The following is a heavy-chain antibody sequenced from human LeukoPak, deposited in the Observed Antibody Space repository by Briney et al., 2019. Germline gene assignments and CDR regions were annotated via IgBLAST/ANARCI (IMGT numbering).Heavy chain of an antibody. J-gene: IGHJ6*03. CDR3: AKERVWLQAYYYYYYMDV. D-gene: IGHD5-24*01. Sequence: GGSLRLSCAAPGFTFSSYAMSWVRQAPGKGLEWVSAISGSGGSTYYADSVKGRFTISRDNSKNTLYLQMNSLRAEDTAVYYCAKERVWLQAYYYYYYMDVWGKGTTVTVSS. V-gene: IGHV3-23*01. CDR2: ISGSGGST. CDR1: GFTFSSYA.